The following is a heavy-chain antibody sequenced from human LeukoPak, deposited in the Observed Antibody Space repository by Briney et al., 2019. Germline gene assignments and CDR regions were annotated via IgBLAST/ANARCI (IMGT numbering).Heavy chain of an antibody. D-gene: IGHD2-8*02. V-gene: IGHV4-59*01. CDR2: IYYSVST. CDR1: GGSISSYY. J-gene: IGHJ3*02. CDR3: ARLGGTGPLAAFDI. Sequence: SETLSLTCTVSGGSISSYYWSWIRQPPGKGLEWIGYIYYSVSTIYNPSLKSRVTTSVDTSKNHFSLKLSSVTAADTAVYYCARLGGTGPLAAFDIWGQGTMVTVSS.